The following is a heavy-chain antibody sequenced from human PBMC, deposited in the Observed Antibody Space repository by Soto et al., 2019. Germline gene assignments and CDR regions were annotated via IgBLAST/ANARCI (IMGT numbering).Heavy chain of an antibody. CDR3: GRDAGRRFDY. Sequence: EVQLVESGGGLVQPGGSLRLSCAASGFTFSSYWMTWARQAPGEGLEWVASMNRDGSEKRYVDSVEGRFTISRDNAKNSLFLQMNSLSPDDTAVYYCGRDAGRRFDYWGQGSLVTVSS. D-gene: IGHD6-13*01. V-gene: IGHV3-7*01. CDR2: MNRDGSEK. J-gene: IGHJ4*02. CDR1: GFTFSSYW.